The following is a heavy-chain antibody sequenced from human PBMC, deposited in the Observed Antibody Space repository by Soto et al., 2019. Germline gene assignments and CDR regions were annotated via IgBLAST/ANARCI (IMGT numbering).Heavy chain of an antibody. CDR2: IYHSGDT. Sequence: SETRSLTWSVSGDSMNSGAYYWIWIRQHPGKGLEWIAYIYHSGDTHYNPSLRSRIAISVDTSKNQFSLKLTSVTDADTAVYYCASTYSGYFDNWGQGTLVTVSS. J-gene: IGHJ4*02. D-gene: IGHD3-22*01. CDR1: GDSMNSGAYY. V-gene: IGHV4-31*02. CDR3: ASTYSGYFDN.